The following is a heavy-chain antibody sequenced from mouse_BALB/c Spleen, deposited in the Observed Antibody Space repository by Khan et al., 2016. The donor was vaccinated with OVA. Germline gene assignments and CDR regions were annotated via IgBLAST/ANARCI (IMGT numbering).Heavy chain of an antibody. D-gene: IGHD2-4*01. J-gene: IGHJ3*01. CDR2: IWSGGST. CDR3: AGNYEYDEGLAY. Sequence: QVQLKQSGPGLVQPSQSLSITCTVSGFSLTNYGVHWVRQSPGKGLEWLGLIWSGGSTDYNAAFISRLSISKDNSKCQVFFKMNSLQANDTAIYYCAGNYEYDEGLAYWGQGTLVTVSA. V-gene: IGHV2-2*02. CDR1: GFSLTNYG.